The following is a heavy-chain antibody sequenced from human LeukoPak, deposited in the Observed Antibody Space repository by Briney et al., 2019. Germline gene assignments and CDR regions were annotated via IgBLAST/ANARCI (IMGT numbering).Heavy chain of an antibody. D-gene: IGHD5-18*01. J-gene: IGHJ4*02. CDR2: IYYSGST. V-gene: IGHV4-59*06. Sequence: PSETLSLTCTVSGGSISSYYWSWIRQHPGKGLEWIGYIYYSGSTYYNPSLKSRVTISVDTSKNQFSLKLSSVTAADTAVYYCARDSIGYSYGDGYWGQGTLVTVSS. CDR1: GGSISSYY. CDR3: ARDSIGYSYGDGY.